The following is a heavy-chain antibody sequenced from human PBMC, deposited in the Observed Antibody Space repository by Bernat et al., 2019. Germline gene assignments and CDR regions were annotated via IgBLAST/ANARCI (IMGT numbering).Heavy chain of an antibody. CDR1: GFTFSSYA. CDR2: ISYDGSNK. Sequence: QVQLVESGGGVVQPGRSLRLSCAASGFTFSSYAMHWVRQAPGKGLEWVAVISYDGSNKYYDASVKGRFTISRDNSKNTLYLQMNSLRAEDTAVYYCARDAYCISTSCRAPFDYWGQGTLVTVSS. J-gene: IGHJ4*02. D-gene: IGHD2-2*01. CDR3: ARDAYCISTSCRAPFDY. V-gene: IGHV3-30-3*01.